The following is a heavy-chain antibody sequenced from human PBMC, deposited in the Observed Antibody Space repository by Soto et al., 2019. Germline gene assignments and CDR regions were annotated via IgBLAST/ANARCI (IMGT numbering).Heavy chain of an antibody. J-gene: IGHJ3*02. Sequence: SLRLSCAASGFTFSSYAMSWVRQAPGKGLEWASAISGSGGSTYYADSVKGRFTISRDNSKNTLYLQMNSLRAEDTAVYYCAKELRLAQNLYCTNGVCYTAFDIWGQGTMVTVSS. V-gene: IGHV3-23*01. D-gene: IGHD2-8*01. CDR3: AKELRLAQNLYCTNGVCYTAFDI. CDR2: ISGSGGST. CDR1: GFTFSSYA.